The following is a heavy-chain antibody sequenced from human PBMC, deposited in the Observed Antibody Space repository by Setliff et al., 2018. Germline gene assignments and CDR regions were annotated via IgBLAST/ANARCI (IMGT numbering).Heavy chain of an antibody. CDR2: IYYSGST. Sequence: PSETLSLTCTVSGGSISSSSYYWGWIRQPPGKGLVWIGSIYYSGSTYYNPSLKSRVTISVDTSKNQFSLKLSSVTAADTAVYYCARGVYCSSTSCSPGLNWFDPWGQGTLVTVPS. CDR3: ARGVYCSSTSCSPGLNWFDP. CDR1: GGSISSSSYY. D-gene: IGHD2-2*01. J-gene: IGHJ5*02. V-gene: IGHV4-39*07.